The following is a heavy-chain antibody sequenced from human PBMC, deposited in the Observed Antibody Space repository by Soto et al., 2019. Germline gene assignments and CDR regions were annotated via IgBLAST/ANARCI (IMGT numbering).Heavy chain of an antibody. Sequence: PGGSMTLSCAASGFTVSRYAVSWFRQAPWKVLEGGSGISGSGGSTYYADSVKGRFTISRDNAKTTLYLQMNSLRAEDPAVYYCAKDVPLGDGDYLLVYWGQAILVTAPS. D-gene: IGHD4-17*01. CDR1: GFTVSRYA. CDR2: ISGSGGST. J-gene: IGHJ4*02. CDR3: AKDVPLGDGDYLLVY. V-gene: IGHV3-23*01.